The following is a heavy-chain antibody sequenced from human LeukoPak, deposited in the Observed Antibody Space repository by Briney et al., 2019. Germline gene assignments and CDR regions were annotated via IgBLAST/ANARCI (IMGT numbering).Heavy chain of an antibody. Sequence: DSVKVSCKTSGYAFNFYGLNWVRQAPGQGLEWMGFISLNNGNTHYEQKFQGRVTMAADTSTNTASLEVKSLRSDDTAVYYCARVGDYYDSSGYYGVKYYFDYWGQGTLVTVSS. CDR3: ARVGDYYDSSGYYGVKYYFDY. CDR1: GYAFNFYG. CDR2: ISLNNGNT. J-gene: IGHJ4*02. D-gene: IGHD3-22*01. V-gene: IGHV1-18*04.